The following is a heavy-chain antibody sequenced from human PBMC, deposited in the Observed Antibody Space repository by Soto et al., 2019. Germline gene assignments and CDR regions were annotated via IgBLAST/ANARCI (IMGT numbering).Heavy chain of an antibody. V-gene: IGHV3-73*01. CDR3: TRHPQNYDILTGYNGGYYYGMDV. D-gene: IGHD3-9*01. Sequence: PGGSLRLSCAASGFTFSGSAMHWVRQASGKGLEWVGRIRSKVNSYATAYAASVKGRFTISRDDSKNTAYLQMNSLKTEDTAVYYCTRHPQNYDILTGYNGGYYYGMDVWGQGTTVTVSS. J-gene: IGHJ6*02. CDR2: IRSKVNSYAT. CDR1: GFTFSGSA.